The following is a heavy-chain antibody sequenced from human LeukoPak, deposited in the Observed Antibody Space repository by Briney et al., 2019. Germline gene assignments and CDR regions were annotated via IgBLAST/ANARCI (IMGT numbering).Heavy chain of an antibody. V-gene: IGHV3-30*02. D-gene: IGHD1-26*01. J-gene: IGHJ4*02. CDR3: AKARYSGSPALDF. CDR1: GFTFSSNG. Sequence: GVSLRLSCAASGFTFSSNGMHWVRQTPGKGLDWVAFTRYDESKTFYGDSVRGRFTISRDNSKNTLYLRMNSLTTDDSAVYYCAKARYSGSPALDFWGQGTLVTVSS. CDR2: TRYDESKT.